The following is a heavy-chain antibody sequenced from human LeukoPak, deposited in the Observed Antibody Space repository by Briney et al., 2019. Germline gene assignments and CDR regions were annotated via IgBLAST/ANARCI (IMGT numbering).Heavy chain of an antibody. CDR2: IIPIFGTA. CDR3: ARGGVSVDY. D-gene: IGHD3-10*01. Sequence: ASVKVSCKASGGTFSSYGISWVRQAPGQGPEWMGGIIPIFGTANYAQKFQGRVTITADKSTSTAYMELSSLRSDDTAVYYCARGGVSVDYWGQGTLVTVSS. V-gene: IGHV1-69*06. CDR1: GGTFSSYG. J-gene: IGHJ4*02.